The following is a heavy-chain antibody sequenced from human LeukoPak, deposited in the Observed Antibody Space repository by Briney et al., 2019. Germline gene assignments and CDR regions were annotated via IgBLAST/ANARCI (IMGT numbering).Heavy chain of an antibody. V-gene: IGHV3-23*01. Sequence: GGSLRLSCAGSGFTFSSYAMSWVRHAPGEGLEWVSAISDTGATTYDADSVKGRFTISRDNSRSTLYLQMNSLRAEDTALYYCAKDTSIGRYCTNGVCSPFDYWGQGTLVTVSS. J-gene: IGHJ4*02. CDR3: AKDTSIGRYCTNGVCSPFDY. CDR1: GFTFSSYA. D-gene: IGHD2-8*01. CDR2: ISDTGATT.